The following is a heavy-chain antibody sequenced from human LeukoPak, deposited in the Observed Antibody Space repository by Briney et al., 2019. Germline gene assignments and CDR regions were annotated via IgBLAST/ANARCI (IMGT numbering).Heavy chain of an antibody. D-gene: IGHD2-15*01. J-gene: IGHJ5*02. CDR3: AREGCSGGSCYHNWFDP. V-gene: IGHV3-7*01. CDR1: GFTFSSYW. Sequence: TGGSLRLSCAASGFTFSSYWMSWVRQAPGKGLEWVANINQDGSEKYYVDSVKGRFTISRDNAKNSLYLQMNSLRAEDTAVYHCAREGCSGGSCYHNWFDPWGQGTLVTVSS. CDR2: INQDGSEK.